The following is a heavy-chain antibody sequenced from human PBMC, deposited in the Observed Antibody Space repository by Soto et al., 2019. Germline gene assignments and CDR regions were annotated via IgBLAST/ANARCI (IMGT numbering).Heavy chain of an antibody. CDR3: AYGSSPDDWSDP. V-gene: IGHV4-30-4*01. D-gene: IGHD2-2*01. Sequence: SETLSLTCTVSGGSISSGDYYWSWIRQPPGKGLEWIGYIYYSGSTYYNPSLKSRVTISVDTSKNQFSLKLSSVTAADTAVYYCAYGSSPDDWSDPWGQGTLVTVSS. CDR1: GGSISSGDYY. CDR2: IYYSGST. J-gene: IGHJ5*02.